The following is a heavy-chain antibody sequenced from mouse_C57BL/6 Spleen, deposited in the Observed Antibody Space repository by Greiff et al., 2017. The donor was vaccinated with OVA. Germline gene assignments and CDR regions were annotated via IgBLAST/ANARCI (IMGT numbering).Heavy chain of an antibody. J-gene: IGHJ3*01. D-gene: IGHD3-3*01. CDR1: GFSFNTYS. CDR3: VGRGCDEAAWFAY. CDR2: IRWKSDNYAT. Sequence: EVNVVESGGGLVQPEGSLKLSCVASGFSFNTYSMNWVRQAPGKGLEWVARIRWKSDNYATYYADSVKGRFTISRDDSESRLYLQMNNLKTEDTAIYYCVGRGCDEAAWFAYWGQGTLVTVSA. V-gene: IGHV10-1*01.